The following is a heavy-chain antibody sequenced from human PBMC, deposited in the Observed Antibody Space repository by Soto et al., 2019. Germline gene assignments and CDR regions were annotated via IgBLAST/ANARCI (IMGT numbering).Heavy chain of an antibody. Sequence: GGSLRLSCAASGFTFSSYSMNWVRQAPGKGLEWVSSISSSSSYIYYADSVKGRFTISRDNAKNSLYLQMNSLRAEDTAVYYCVRDRGVVVATIIDYWGQGTLVTVSS. CDR1: GFTFSSYS. CDR2: ISSSSSYI. J-gene: IGHJ4*02. D-gene: IGHD5-12*01. CDR3: VRDRGVVVATIIDY. V-gene: IGHV3-21*01.